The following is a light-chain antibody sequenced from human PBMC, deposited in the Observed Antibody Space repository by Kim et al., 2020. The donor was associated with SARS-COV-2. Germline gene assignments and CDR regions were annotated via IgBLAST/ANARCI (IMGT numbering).Light chain of an antibody. J-gene: IGKJ4*01. CDR1: QSVSSY. Sequence: EIVLTQSPATLSLSPGERATLSCRASQSVSSYLAWYQQKPGQAPRLLIYDASNRATGIPARFSGSGSGTDFTLTISSLVPEDFAVYYWQQRSTLFGGETKLEIK. CDR2: DAS. V-gene: IGKV3-11*01. CDR3: QQRSTL.